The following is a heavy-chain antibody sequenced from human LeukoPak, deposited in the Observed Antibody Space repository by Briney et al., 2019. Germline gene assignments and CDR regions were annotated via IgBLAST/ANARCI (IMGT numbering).Heavy chain of an antibody. V-gene: IGHV3-21*01. CDR2: ISGSNSYI. J-gene: IGHJ6*04. D-gene: IGHD3-10*02. Sequence: GGSLRLSCAASGFTFNSYSMNCVRQAPGKGLEWVSSISGSNSYIYYADSMKGRFTISRDNAKNSLYLQMNSLRAEDTAVYYCAELGITMIGGVWGKGTTVTISS. CDR3: AELGITMIGGV. CDR1: GFTFNSYS.